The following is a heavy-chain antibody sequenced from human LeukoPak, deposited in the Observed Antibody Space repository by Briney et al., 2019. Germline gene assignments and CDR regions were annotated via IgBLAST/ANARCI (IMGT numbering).Heavy chain of an antibody. CDR3: AVSLAARRGPFDY. CDR1: GGSISSYY. J-gene: IGHJ4*02. D-gene: IGHD6-6*01. V-gene: IGHV4-59*12. CDR2: IYYSGST. Sequence: SETLSLTCTVSGGSISSYYWSWIRQPPGKGLEWIGYIYYSGSTNYNPSLKSRVTISVDTSKNQFSLKLSSVTAADTAVYYCAVSLAARRGPFDYWGQGTLVTVSS.